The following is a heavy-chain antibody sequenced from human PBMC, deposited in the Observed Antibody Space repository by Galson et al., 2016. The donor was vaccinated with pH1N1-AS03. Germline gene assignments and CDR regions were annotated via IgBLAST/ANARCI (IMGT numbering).Heavy chain of an antibody. D-gene: IGHD2-15*01. CDR3: ARGLGYCSGKQCFVHFDP. V-gene: IGHV4-38-2*02. CDR1: GLSISSGSY. CDR2: IYHAENT. Sequence: ETLSLPCTVSGLSISSGSYWGWIRQSPGKGLEWIGNIYHAENTYYNPSFKTRVTMSVDTSKSQFSLSLRSVTAADTAMYYCARGLGYCSGKQCFVHFDPWGQGIRVTVSS. J-gene: IGHJ5*02.